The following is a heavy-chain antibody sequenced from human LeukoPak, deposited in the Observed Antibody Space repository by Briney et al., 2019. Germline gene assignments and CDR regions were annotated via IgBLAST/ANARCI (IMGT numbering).Heavy chain of an antibody. CDR1: GFTFSNYW. CDR3: ARGGSRPLDY. D-gene: IGHD6-25*01. V-gene: IGHV3-74*01. Sequence: GGSLRLSCAASGFTFSNYWMHWVRQAPGKGLVWVSRINSDGSSTRYADSVKGRFTISRDTAKNTLYLQMNSLRDEDAAVYFCARGGSRPLDYWGQGTLVTVSS. CDR2: INSDGSST. J-gene: IGHJ4*02.